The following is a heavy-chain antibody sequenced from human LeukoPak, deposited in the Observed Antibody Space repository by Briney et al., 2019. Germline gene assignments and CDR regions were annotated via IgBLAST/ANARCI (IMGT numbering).Heavy chain of an antibody. CDR2: ISSSSSTI. V-gene: IGHV3-48*01. CDR3: ARDRTPYYYDSSGYRGYFDY. Sequence: GGSLRLPCAAPGFTFSSYSMNWVRQAPGKGLEWVSYISSSSSTIYYADSVKGRFTISRDNAKNSLYLQMNSLRAEDTAVYYCARDRTPYYYDSSGYRGYFDYWGQGTLVTVSS. D-gene: IGHD3-22*01. CDR1: GFTFSSYS. J-gene: IGHJ4*02.